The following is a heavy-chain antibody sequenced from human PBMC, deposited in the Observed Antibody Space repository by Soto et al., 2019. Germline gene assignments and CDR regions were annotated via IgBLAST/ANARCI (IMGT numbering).Heavy chain of an antibody. CDR3: AKDGIRGIHFDN. Sequence: VGSLRLPCVASGRTFSGYPMSWVRQAPGKGLQWVSSISVDAGTTYYADSVKGRFTISRDNSKNTLYLQMNSLRAEDTAVYYCAKDGIRGIHFDNWGQGTLVTVSS. CDR1: GRTFSGYP. J-gene: IGHJ4*02. CDR2: ISVDAGTT. V-gene: IGHV3-23*01.